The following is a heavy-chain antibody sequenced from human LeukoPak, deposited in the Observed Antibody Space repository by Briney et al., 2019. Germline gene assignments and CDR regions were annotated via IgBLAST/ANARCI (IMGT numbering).Heavy chain of an antibody. D-gene: IGHD3-3*01. CDR2: INHSGST. CDR1: GGSFSGYY. V-gene: IGHV4-34*01. J-gene: IGHJ4*02. CDR3: ARGNSYDLIDY. Sequence: SETLSLTCAVYGGSFSGYYWSWIRQPPGKGLEWIGEINHSGSTNYNPSLKSRVTISVDTPKNQFSLKLSSVTAADTAVYYCARGNSYDLIDYWGQGTLVTVSS.